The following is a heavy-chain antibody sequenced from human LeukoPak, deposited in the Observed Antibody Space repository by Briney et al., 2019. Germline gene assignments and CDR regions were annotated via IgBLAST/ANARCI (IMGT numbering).Heavy chain of an antibody. D-gene: IGHD3-10*01. CDR3: ARGYYGSGSYFDYYYGMDV. V-gene: IGHV3-11*01. CDR2: ISSSGSTI. J-gene: IGHJ6*02. Sequence: GGSLRLSCAASGFTFSDYYMSWIRQAPGKGLEWVSYISSSGSTIYYADSVKGRFTISRDNAKKSLYLQMNSLRAEDTAVYYCARGYYGSGSYFDYYYGMDVWGQGTTVSVSS. CDR1: GFTFSDYY.